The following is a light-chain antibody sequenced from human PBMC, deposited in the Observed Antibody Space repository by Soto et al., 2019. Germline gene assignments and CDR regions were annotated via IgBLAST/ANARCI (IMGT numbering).Light chain of an antibody. CDR3: QQDGSSPRT. Sequence: EIVLTQSPGTLSLSPGERATLSCRASQSVNSRLAWYQHKPGQAPRLLISGASSRATGIPDRFSGSGSGTDFTLTISRLEPEDFAVYYCQQDGSSPRTFGQGTKVDIK. CDR2: GAS. V-gene: IGKV3-20*01. J-gene: IGKJ1*01. CDR1: QSVNSR.